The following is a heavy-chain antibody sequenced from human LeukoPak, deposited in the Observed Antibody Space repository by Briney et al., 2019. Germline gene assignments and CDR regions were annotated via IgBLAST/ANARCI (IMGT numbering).Heavy chain of an antibody. D-gene: IGHD4-17*01. V-gene: IGHV4-34*01. CDR3: ARHRGDYYYYYGMDV. J-gene: IGHJ6*02. Sequence: PSEALSLTCAVYGGSFSGYYWSWIRQPPGKGLEWIGEINHSGSTNYNPSLKSRVTISVDTSKNQFSLKLSSVTAADTAVYYCARHRGDYYYYYGMDVWGQGTTVTVS. CDR1: GGSFSGYY. CDR2: INHSGST.